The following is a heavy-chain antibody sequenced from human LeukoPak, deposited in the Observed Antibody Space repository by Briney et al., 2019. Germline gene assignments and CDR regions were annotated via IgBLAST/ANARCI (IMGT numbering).Heavy chain of an antibody. D-gene: IGHD3-22*01. Sequence: PSETLSLTCTVSGGPISTYYWSWIRQPPGKRLEWIGYVSYSGGTNYNPSLKSRVTISVDTSKNQFSLKLTSVTAADTALHYCARADDRSGYFGGRFDSWGQGTLVTVSS. CDR3: ARADDRSGYFGGRFDS. CDR2: VSYSGGT. CDR1: GGPISTYY. V-gene: IGHV4-59*01. J-gene: IGHJ5*01.